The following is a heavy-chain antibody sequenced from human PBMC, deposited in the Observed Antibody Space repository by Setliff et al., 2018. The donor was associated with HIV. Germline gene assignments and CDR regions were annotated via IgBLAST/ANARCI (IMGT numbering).Heavy chain of an antibody. D-gene: IGHD3-22*01. CDR1: GYSFNSYG. CDR3: ARGGSLFTMTTHPFDI. CDR2: DSPYNGKT. Sequence: GASVKVSCKASGYSFNSYGISWVRQAPGQGLEWMGWDSPYNGKTKFGQKLQGRVTMTTDTTTSTGYLELRSLRSDDTAMYYCARGGSLFTMTTHPFDIWGQGTMVTVSS. V-gene: IGHV1-18*01. J-gene: IGHJ3*02.